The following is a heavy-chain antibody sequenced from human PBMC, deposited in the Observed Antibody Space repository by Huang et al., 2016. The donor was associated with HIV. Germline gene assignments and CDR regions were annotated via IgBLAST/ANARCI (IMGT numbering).Heavy chain of an antibody. J-gene: IGHJ4*02. CDR3: TRGGRFCSGGSCHLHLFDY. V-gene: IGHV4-30-4*08. Sequence: QVQLQESGPGLVKPSQTLSLTCTASGGSISNGDYYWSWIRQPPGKGLEWIGYIYHSWNTYNNPSLKGRVYISVDTSKNQFSVKLKSVTAADTAVYYCTRGGRFCSGGSCHLHLFDYWGQGTLVTVSS. D-gene: IGHD2-15*01. CDR2: IYHSWNT. CDR1: GGSISNGDYY.